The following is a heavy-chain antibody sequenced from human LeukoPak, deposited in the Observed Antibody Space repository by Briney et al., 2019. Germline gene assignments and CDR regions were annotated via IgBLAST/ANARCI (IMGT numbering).Heavy chain of an antibody. J-gene: IGHJ5*02. Sequence: SETLSLTCTVSGYSISSGYYWGWIRQPPGKGLEWIGSIYHSGSTYYNPSLKSRVTISVDTSKNQFSLKLSSVTAADTAVYYCARARYNWNGNWFDPWGQGTLVTVSS. CDR1: GYSISSGYY. D-gene: IGHD1-1*01. CDR3: ARARYNWNGNWFDP. CDR2: IYHSGST. V-gene: IGHV4-38-2*02.